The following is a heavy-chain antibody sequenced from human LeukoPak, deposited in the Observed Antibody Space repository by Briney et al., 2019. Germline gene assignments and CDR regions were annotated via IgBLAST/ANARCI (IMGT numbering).Heavy chain of an antibody. Sequence: GSLRLSCAASGFTFSSYGMHWIRQPPGKGLEWIGEINHSGSTNYNPSLKSRVTISVDTSKNQFSLKLSSVTAADTAVYYCARARSYGSGSYYNPFDHWGQGTLVTVSS. CDR2: INHSGST. V-gene: IGHV4-34*01. D-gene: IGHD3-10*01. J-gene: IGHJ4*02. CDR3: ARARSYGSGSYYNPFDH. CDR1: GFTFSSYG.